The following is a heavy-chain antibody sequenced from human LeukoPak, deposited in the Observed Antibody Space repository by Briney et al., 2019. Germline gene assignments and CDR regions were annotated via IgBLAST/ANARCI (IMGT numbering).Heavy chain of an antibody. CDR1: GYIFTSYV. Sequence: ASVKVSCKASGYIFTSYVIHWVRQAPGQRPEWMAWINAGNGNTKYSQKFQGRVTITADESTSTAYMELSSLRSEDTAVYYCARGVDYGGNSGAAYWGQGTLVTVSS. V-gene: IGHV1-3*01. D-gene: IGHD4-23*01. J-gene: IGHJ4*02. CDR2: INAGNGNT. CDR3: ARGVDYGGNSGAAY.